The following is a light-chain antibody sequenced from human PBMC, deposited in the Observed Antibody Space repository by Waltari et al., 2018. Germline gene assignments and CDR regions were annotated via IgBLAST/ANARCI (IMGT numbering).Light chain of an antibody. J-gene: IGLJ3*02. V-gene: IGLV2-23*02. CDR1: SSDVGDYNL. Sequence: QSALTQPASVSGSPGPSITLSCTGTSSDVGDYNLFSWYQQHAGQVPKLIIYEVNKRPSGFSTRFSGSRSGNTASLTISGLQAEDEATYFCCSYAGTTSWLFGGGTKVTVL. CDR2: EVN. CDR3: CSYAGTTSWL.